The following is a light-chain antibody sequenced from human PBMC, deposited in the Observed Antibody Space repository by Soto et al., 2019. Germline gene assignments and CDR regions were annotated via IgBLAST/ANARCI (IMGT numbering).Light chain of an antibody. CDR3: ASFTSSTTLV. CDR1: SSDVGGYDY. CDR2: NVS. Sequence: QSALTQPASVSGSPGQSITISCTGTSSDVGGYDYVSWYQQHPGKAPKLIIHNVSHRPSGVSYRFSGSKSGNTASLTISGLQADDEADYYCASFTSSTTLVFGGGTKLTVL. J-gene: IGLJ2*01. V-gene: IGLV2-14*01.